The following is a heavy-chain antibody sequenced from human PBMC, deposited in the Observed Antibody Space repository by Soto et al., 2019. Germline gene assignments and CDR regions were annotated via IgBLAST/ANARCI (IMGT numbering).Heavy chain of an antibody. J-gene: IGHJ6*02. D-gene: IGHD6-19*01. CDR1: GYTLTELS. CDR2: FDPEDGET. CDR3: ATSGEAVARLRLVLYYYYGMDI. Sequence: ASVKVSCKVSGYTLTELSMHWVRQAPGKGLEWMGGFDPEDGETIYAQKFQGRVTMTEDTSTDTAYMELSSLRSEDTAVYYCATSGEAVARLRLVLYYYYGMDIWGQGTTVTVSS. V-gene: IGHV1-24*01.